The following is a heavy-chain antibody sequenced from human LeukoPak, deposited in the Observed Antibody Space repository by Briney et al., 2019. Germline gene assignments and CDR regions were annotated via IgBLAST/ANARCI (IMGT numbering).Heavy chain of an antibody. CDR2: IRAGTGDT. J-gene: IGHJ4*02. CDR3: AKDVYRNSQY. CDR1: GFMYSDYS. D-gene: IGHD1-14*01. V-gene: IGHV3-21*04. Sequence: GGSLRLSCVASGFMYSDYSMNWYRQAPGKGLEWVSAIRAGTGDTYYADSVKGRFTISRDYGTNSLFLQMNSLRAEDTAVYYCAKDVYRNSQYWGQGTLVTVSS.